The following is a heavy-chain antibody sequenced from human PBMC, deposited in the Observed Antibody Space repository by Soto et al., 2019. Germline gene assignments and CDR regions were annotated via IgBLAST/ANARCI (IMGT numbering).Heavy chain of an antibody. D-gene: IGHD6-6*01. Sequence: ASVKVSCKASGGTFSSYTISWVRQAPGQGLEWMGRIIPILGIANYAQKFQGRVTITADKSTSTAYMELSSLRSEDTAVYYCAIGGGNSSSFYYYYYMDVWGQGTPVTVSS. CDR2: IIPILGIA. CDR3: AIGGGNSSSFYYYYYMDV. J-gene: IGHJ6*03. CDR1: GGTFSSYT. V-gene: IGHV1-69*02.